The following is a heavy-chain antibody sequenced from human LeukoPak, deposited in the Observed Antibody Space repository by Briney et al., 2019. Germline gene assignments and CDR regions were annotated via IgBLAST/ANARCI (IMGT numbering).Heavy chain of an antibody. D-gene: IGHD2-15*01. CDR2: GYRDDGK. J-gene: IGHJ3*02. CDR1: GVPARSSGGA. V-gene: IGHV2-5*02. CDR3: VHIATVRTLAFLDM. Sequence: SGPTVAQPTRPLTLPSTFSGVPARSSGGAVGWIRQPPEKTLEWLALGYRDDGKRYNPSLKNRITITKGPFENQVVFSMSNCKRSDSATYSCVHIATVRTLAFLDMWGQGTMVTVSS.